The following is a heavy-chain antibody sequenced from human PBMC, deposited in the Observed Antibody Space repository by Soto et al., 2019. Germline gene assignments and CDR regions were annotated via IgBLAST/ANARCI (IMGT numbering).Heavy chain of an antibody. D-gene: IGHD2-15*01. CDR3: ARDVTSADGWELQIFDY. J-gene: IGHJ4*02. CDR1: GYTFTSYG. CDR2: ISAYNGNT. V-gene: IGHV1-18*01. Sequence: QVQLVQSGAEVKKPGASVKVSCKASGYTFTSYGISWVRQAPGQGLEWTGWISAYNGNTNYAQKLQGRVTMTTDTSTSTAYMELRSLRSDDTAVYYCARDVTSADGWELQIFDYWGQGTLVTVSS.